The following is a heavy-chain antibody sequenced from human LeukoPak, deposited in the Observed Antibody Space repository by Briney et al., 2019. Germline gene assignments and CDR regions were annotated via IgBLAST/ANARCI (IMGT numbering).Heavy chain of an antibody. V-gene: IGHV4-61*01. D-gene: IGHD5-24*01. CDR3: ARDSVTREMATRYDY. Sequence: NPSETLSLTCTVSGGSVSSGSYYWSWIRQPPGKGLEWIGYIYYSGSTNYNPSLKSRVTISVDTSKNQFSLKLNSVTAADTAVYYCARDSVTREMATRYDYWGQGTLVTVSS. J-gene: IGHJ4*02. CDR2: IYYSGST. CDR1: GGSVSSGSYY.